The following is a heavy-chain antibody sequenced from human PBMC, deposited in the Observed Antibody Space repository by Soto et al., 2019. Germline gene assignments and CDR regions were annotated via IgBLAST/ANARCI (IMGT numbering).Heavy chain of an antibody. CDR2: MNPNSGNT. J-gene: IGHJ6*02. Sequence: ASVKVSCKASGYTFTSYDINWVRQATGQGLEWMGWMNPNSGNTGYAQKFQGRVTMTRNTSISTAYMELSSLRSEDTAVYYCARGDRYYGDYDYYYYYGMDVWGQGTTVTVSS. D-gene: IGHD4-17*01. V-gene: IGHV1-8*01. CDR3: ARGDRYYGDYDYYYYYGMDV. CDR1: GYTFTSYD.